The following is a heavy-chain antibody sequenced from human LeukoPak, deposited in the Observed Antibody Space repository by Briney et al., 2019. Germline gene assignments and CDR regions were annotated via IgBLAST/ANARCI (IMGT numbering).Heavy chain of an antibody. CDR3: ARPSGVDYGDYVGGMDV. V-gene: IGHV5-51*01. CDR2: IYPGDSDT. D-gene: IGHD4-17*01. J-gene: IGHJ6*02. CDR1: GYSFTSYW. Sequence: GESLKISCKGSGYSFTSYWIGWVRQMPGKGLEWLGIIYPGDSDTRYSPSFQGQVTISADKSISTAYLQWSSLKASDTAMYYCARPSGVDYGDYVGGMDVWGQGTTVTVSS.